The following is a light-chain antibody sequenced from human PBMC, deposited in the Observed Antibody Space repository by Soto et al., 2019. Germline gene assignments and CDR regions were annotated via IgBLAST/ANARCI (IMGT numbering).Light chain of an antibody. Sequence: QSVLTQPPSVSGAPGQRGTMSCTGSSSNIGAGFDVHWYQQLPGTAPKLLIYGDFNRPSGVPDRFSGSKSGTSVSLAITGLQAADEADYYCQSYDSSLSTWVFGGGTQLTVL. CDR1: SSNIGAGFD. J-gene: IGLJ3*02. CDR3: QSYDSSLSTWV. V-gene: IGLV1-40*01. CDR2: GDF.